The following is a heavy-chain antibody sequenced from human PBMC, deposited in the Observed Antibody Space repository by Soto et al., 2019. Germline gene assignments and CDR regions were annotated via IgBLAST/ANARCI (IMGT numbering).Heavy chain of an antibody. J-gene: IGHJ4*02. D-gene: IGHD3-22*01. CDR1: GFTFSSYA. CDR2: ISYDGSNK. CDR3: ARGITYYYDSSGYYEFDY. V-gene: IGHV3-30-3*01. Sequence: QVQLVESGGGVVQPGRSLRLSCAASGFTFSSYAMHWVRQAPGKGLEWVAVISYDGSNKYYADSVKGRFIISRDNSKNTLYLQMNSLRAEDTAVYYCARGITYYYDSSGYYEFDYWGQGTLVTVSS.